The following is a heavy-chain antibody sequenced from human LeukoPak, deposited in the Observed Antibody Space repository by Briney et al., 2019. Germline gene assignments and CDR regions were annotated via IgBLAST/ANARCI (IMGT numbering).Heavy chain of an antibody. V-gene: IGHV3-23*01. CDR2: ISGSGGST. Sequence: GGSLRLSCAASGFTFSSYAMSWVRQAPGKGLEWVSAISGSGGSTYYADSVKGRFTISRDNSKNTLYLQMNSLRAEDTAVYYCAREYCSGGSCYSGVDYWGQGTLVTVSS. CDR3: AREYCSGGSCYSGVDY. J-gene: IGHJ4*02. D-gene: IGHD2-15*01. CDR1: GFTFSSYA.